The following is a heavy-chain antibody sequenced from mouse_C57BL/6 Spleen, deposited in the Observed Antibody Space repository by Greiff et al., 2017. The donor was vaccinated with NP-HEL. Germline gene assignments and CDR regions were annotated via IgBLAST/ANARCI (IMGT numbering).Heavy chain of an antibody. D-gene: IGHD4-1*01. V-gene: IGHV1-64*01. CDR1: GYTFTSYW. J-gene: IGHJ3*01. CDR3: ARDWDGWFAY. Sequence: QVQLKQPGAELVKPGASVKLSCKASGYTFTSYWMHWVKQRPGQGLEWIGMIHPNSGSTNYNEKFKSKATLTVDKSSSTAYMQRSSLTSEDSAVYYCARDWDGWFAYWGQGTLVTVSA. CDR2: IHPNSGST.